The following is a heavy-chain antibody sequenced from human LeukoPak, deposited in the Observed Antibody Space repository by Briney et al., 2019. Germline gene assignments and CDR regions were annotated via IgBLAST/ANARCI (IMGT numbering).Heavy chain of an antibody. CDR1: GFTFNSYN. V-gene: IGHV3-21*01. CDR3: ARGDYGVFEY. Sequence: GGSLRLSCAASGFTFNSYNMNWVRQAPGKGLEWVSTISSSSSYIYYADSVKGRFTTSRDNAKNSLYLQTNSLRAEDTAVYYCARGDYGVFEYWGQGTLVTVSS. J-gene: IGHJ4*02. CDR2: ISSSSSYI. D-gene: IGHD4-17*01.